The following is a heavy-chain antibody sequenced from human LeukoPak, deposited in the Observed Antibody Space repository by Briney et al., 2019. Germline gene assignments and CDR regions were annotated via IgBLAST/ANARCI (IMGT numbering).Heavy chain of an antibody. D-gene: IGHD3-3*01. CDR2: IRYDGSNK. CDR3: ARDFAIFGVLDY. V-gene: IGHV3-30*02. CDR1: GFTFSTYG. J-gene: IGHJ4*02. Sequence: GGSLRLSCAASGFTFSTYGIHWVRQAPGKGLEWVSFIRYDGSNKYYADSVKGRFTISRDNSKNTLYLQMNSLRAEDTAVYYCARDFAIFGVLDYWGQGTLVTVSS.